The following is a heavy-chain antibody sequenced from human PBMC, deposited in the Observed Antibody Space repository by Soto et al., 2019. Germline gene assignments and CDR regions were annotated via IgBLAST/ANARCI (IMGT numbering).Heavy chain of an antibody. Sequence: QVQLQESGPGLVKPSQTLSLTCTVSGGSISSGDYYWSWIRQPPGKGLEWIGYIYYSGSTYYNPSLTSRVTISVDPSKNQLSLKLSSVTAADTAVYYCARVGGFGATTIDSWGQGTLVTVSS. V-gene: IGHV4-30-4*01. CDR1: GGSISSGDYY. J-gene: IGHJ4*02. CDR3: ARVGGFGATTIDS. CDR2: IYYSGST. D-gene: IGHD3-10*01.